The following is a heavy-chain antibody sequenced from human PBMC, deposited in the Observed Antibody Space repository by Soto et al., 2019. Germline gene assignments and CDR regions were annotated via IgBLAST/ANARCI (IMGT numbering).Heavy chain of an antibody. CDR3: AKDLRPDGVWDFDY. D-gene: IGHD4-17*01. CDR2: INSGGRT. V-gene: IGHV3-23*01. CDR1: GFTFSSYT. J-gene: IGHJ4*02. Sequence: WGSLRLSCGAFGFTFSSYTMNWVLQAPGKGLEWVSGINSGGRTYYADSVKGRFTISRDDSKNTLYLQIISLRAEDTAVYCCAKDLRPDGVWDFDYWGQGTLVTVSS.